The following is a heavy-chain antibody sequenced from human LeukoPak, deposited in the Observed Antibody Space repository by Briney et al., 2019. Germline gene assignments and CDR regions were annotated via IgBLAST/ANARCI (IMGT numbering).Heavy chain of an antibody. CDR1: GFTFSTYS. D-gene: IGHD2-2*01. Sequence: GGSLRLSCVASGFTFSTYSMNWVRQAPGKGLEWVSYITNSGSTMYYADSVKGRFTVSRDNAKNSLYLQMKSLRVEDTAVYYCTRNAGYCSRTSCSKLDYWGQGTLVTVSS. J-gene: IGHJ4*02. V-gene: IGHV3-48*04. CDR2: ITNSGSTM. CDR3: TRNAGYCSRTSCSKLDY.